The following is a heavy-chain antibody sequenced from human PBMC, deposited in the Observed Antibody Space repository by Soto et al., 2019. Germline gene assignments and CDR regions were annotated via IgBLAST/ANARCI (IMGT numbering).Heavy chain of an antibody. Sequence: QVQLQESGPGLVKPSETLSLTCTVSGGSISSYYWSWIRQPPGKGLEWIGYIYYSGSTNYNPSLETRVTIAVDPAKNQFSLKLSSVTAADTAVYYCARPVSRAQGGAFAIWGQGTMVTVSS. CDR3: ARPVSRAQGGAFAI. CDR2: IYYSGST. J-gene: IGHJ3*02. CDR1: GGSISSYY. D-gene: IGHD3-16*01. V-gene: IGHV4-59*08.